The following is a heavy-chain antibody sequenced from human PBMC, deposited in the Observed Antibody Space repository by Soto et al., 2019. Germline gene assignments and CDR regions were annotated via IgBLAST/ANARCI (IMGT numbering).Heavy chain of an antibody. D-gene: IGHD5-12*01. CDR1: GGSFSGYY. Sequence: SETLSLTCAVYGGSFSGYYWSWIRRPPGKGLEWIGEINHSGSTNYNPSLKSRVTISVDTSKNQFSLKLSSVTAADTAVYYCARGVGRGYDAVGAFDIWGQGTIVT. V-gene: IGHV4-34*01. CDR3: ARGVGRGYDAVGAFDI. J-gene: IGHJ3*02. CDR2: INHSGST.